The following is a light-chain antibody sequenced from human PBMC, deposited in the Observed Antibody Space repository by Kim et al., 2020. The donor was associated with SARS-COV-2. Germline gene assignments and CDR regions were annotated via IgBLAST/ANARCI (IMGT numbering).Light chain of an antibody. CDR3: QQTLTVPYT. J-gene: IGKJ2*01. CDR2: AGS. Sequence: SASVGDRVTITCRASQSISIYLAWFRQKTGKAPEVLIYAGSTLQSGVPSRFSGSGSETDFTLTISNLQPEDFAIYYCQQTLTVPYTFGQGTKLEI. CDR1: QSISIY. V-gene: IGKV1-39*01.